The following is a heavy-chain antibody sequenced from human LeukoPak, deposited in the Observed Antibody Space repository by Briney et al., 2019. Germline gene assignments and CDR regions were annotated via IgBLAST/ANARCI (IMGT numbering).Heavy chain of an antibody. CDR3: ARRYGGYFDY. D-gene: IGHD3-10*01. J-gene: IGHJ4*02. V-gene: IGHV5-51*07. CDR1: GYTFTTQW. CDR2: IYPADSDS. Sequence: ATLKISCKGSGYTFTTQWIGWVHQIPGKRLEWMGIIYPADSDSRYSPSFQGQVTISADKSLSTAYLQWSSLKASDTAMYYCARRYGGYFDYWGQGTLVTVSS.